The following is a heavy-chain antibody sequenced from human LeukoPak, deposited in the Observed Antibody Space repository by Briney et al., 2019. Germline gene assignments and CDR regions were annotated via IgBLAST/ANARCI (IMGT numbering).Heavy chain of an antibody. CDR3: ARHYFTIFGVVLGAFDI. CDR2: IYTSGST. D-gene: IGHD3-3*01. J-gene: IGHJ3*02. CDR1: GGSISSGSYY. V-gene: IGHV4-61*02. Sequence: SQTLSLTCTVSGGSISSGSYYWSWIRQPAGKGLEWIGRIYTSGSTNYNPSLKSRVTISVDRSKNQFSLKLTSVTAADTAVYYCARHYFTIFGVVLGAFDIWGQGTMVTVSS.